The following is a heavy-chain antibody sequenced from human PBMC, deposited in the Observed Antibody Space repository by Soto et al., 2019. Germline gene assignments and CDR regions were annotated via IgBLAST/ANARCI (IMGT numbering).Heavy chain of an antibody. CDR2: IYYSGST. V-gene: IGHV4-59*01. J-gene: IGHJ6*02. D-gene: IGHD6-13*01. Sequence: SETLSLTCTVSGGSISSYYWSWIRQPPGKGLEWIGYIYYSGSTNYNPSLKSRVTISVDTSKNQFSLRLSSVTAADTAVYYCARVSGYSSSWYYGMDVWGQGTTVTVSS. CDR1: GGSISSYY. CDR3: ARVSGYSSSWYYGMDV.